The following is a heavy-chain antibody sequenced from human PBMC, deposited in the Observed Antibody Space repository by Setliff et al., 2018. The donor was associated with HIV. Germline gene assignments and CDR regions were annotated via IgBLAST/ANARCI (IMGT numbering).Heavy chain of an antibody. CDR3: AREIRTIEGGALDI. CDR2: IYPGDSET. CDR1: GYRFTSHW. J-gene: IGHJ3*02. Sequence: GESLKISCKGSGYRFTSHWIAWVRQMPGNGLEWMGIIYPGDSETRYSPSFQGQVTFSADKTVSTAYLQWSSLKPSDTAMYYCAREIRTIEGGALDIWGQGTLVTVSS. V-gene: IGHV5-51*01. D-gene: IGHD1-1*01.